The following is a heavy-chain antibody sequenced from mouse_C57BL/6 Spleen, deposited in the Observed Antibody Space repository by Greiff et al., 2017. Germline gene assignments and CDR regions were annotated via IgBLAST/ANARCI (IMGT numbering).Heavy chain of an antibody. V-gene: IGHV1-19*01. CDR3: ARNYYGSRAMDY. CDR2: INPYNGGT. Sequence: EVQVVESGPVLVKPGASVKMSCKASGYTFTDYYMNWVKQSHGKSLEWIGVINPYNGGTSYNQKFKGKATLTVDKSSSTAYMELNSLTSEDSAVYYCARNYYGSRAMDYWGQGTSVTVSS. J-gene: IGHJ4*01. CDR1: GYTFTDYY. D-gene: IGHD1-1*01.